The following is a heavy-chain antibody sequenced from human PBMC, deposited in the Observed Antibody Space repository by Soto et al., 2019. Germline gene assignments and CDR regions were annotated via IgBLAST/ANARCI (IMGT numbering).Heavy chain of an antibody. Sequence: QVQLVQSGAEVKKPGASVKVSCKASGYTFTNYDINWVRQATGQGLEWMGWMNPNSGNTGYAQKFQGRVTMTRNTSITTAYMELSRLISEDTAVYYCARGRLSSTSTWVDPWGQGPLVTGSS. CDR3: ARGRLSSTSTWVDP. D-gene: IGHD2-2*01. CDR1: GYTFTNYD. V-gene: IGHV1-8*01. CDR2: MNPNSGNT. J-gene: IGHJ5*02.